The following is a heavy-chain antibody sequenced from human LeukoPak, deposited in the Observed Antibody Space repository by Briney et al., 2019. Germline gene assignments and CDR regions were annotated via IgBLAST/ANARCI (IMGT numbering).Heavy chain of an antibody. D-gene: IGHD2-2*01. CDR3: AKRGPSDYFYGMDV. J-gene: IGHJ6*02. V-gene: IGHV3-30*18. CDR2: ISYDGSEK. CDR1: GFTFSSYG. Sequence: GRSLRLSCAASGFTFSSYGMHWVRQVPGKGLEWVAVISYDGSEKYYADSVKGRFTISRDNSRKMLYLQMNSLRAEDAAVYYCAKRGPSDYFYGMDVWGQGTTVTVSS.